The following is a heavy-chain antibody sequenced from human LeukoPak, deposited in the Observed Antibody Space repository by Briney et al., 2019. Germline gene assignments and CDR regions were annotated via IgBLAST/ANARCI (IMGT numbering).Heavy chain of an antibody. CDR1: GLTFSNAW. J-gene: IGHJ4*02. Sequence: GGSLRLSCAASGLTFSNAWVSWVRQAPGEGLEWVGRIKSKADGGTTEYAAPVKGRFTISRDDSKNILSLQMNSLKTEDTAVYYCTTPRREVAVPGGDYWGQGTLVTVSS. CDR3: TTPRREVAVPGGDY. D-gene: IGHD6-19*01. CDR2: IKSKADGGTT. V-gene: IGHV3-15*01.